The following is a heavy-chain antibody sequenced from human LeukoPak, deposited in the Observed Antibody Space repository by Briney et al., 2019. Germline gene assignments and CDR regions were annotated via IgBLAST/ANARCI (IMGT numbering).Heavy chain of an antibody. CDR3: ARAHSSSSTFDL. CDR1: GFTFSDYG. V-gene: IGHV3-33*01. D-gene: IGHD6-6*01. Sequence: PGGSLRLSCAASGFTFSDYGIHWVRQAPGQGLEWVALIWYDGSKKYYADSVKGRFTISRDNTMNTLYLQLNSLRADDTAVYYCARAHSSSSTFDLWGQETLVTVSS. CDR2: IWYDGSKK. J-gene: IGHJ4*02.